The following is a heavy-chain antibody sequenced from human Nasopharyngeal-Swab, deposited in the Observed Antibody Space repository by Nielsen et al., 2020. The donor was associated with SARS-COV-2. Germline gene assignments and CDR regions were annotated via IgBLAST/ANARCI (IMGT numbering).Heavy chain of an antibody. CDR1: GYTFTSYA. CDR2: INAGNGNT. Sequence: ASVKVSCKASGYTFTSYAMHWVRQAPGQRLEWMGWINAGNGNTKYSQKFQGRVTITRDTSASTAYMELSSLRSEDTAVYYCARSTYYYDSSGYYYSYWGQGTLVTVSS. D-gene: IGHD3-22*01. J-gene: IGHJ4*02. V-gene: IGHV1-3*01. CDR3: ARSTYYYDSSGYYYSY.